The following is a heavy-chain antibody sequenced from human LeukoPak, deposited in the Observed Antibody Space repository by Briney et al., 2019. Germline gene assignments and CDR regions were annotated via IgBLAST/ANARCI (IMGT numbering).Heavy chain of an antibody. D-gene: IGHD1-14*01. CDR3: ARPDSGYAFDI. Sequence: SETLSLTCAVYGGSFSGYYWSWIRQPPGKGLEWIGEINHSGSTNYNPSLKSRVTISVDTSKNQFSLKLSSVTAADTAVYYCARPDSGYAFDIWGQGTMVTVSS. V-gene: IGHV4-34*01. CDR2: INHSGST. CDR1: GGSFSGYY. J-gene: IGHJ3*02.